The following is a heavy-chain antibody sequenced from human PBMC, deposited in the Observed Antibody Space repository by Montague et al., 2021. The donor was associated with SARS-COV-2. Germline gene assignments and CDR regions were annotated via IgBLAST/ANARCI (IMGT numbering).Heavy chain of an antibody. D-gene: IGHD3-9*01. CDR3: ARAANILSGFYNHPFEY. V-gene: IGHV4-61*01. CDR1: GGSVISDTCF. J-gene: IGHJ4*02. CDR2: IYDSDTT. Sequence: SETLSLTCTVSGGSVISDTCFWSWIRQPPGKGLEWIAYIYDSDTTNNNPSFWSRVSMSSDRSKNQFSLKLTSVTPADTAVYYCARAANILSGFYNHPFEYWGQGILVTVSS.